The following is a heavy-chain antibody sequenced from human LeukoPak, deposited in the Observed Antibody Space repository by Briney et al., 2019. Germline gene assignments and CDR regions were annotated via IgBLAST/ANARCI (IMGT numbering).Heavy chain of an antibody. CDR2: IYYSGST. D-gene: IGHD6-19*01. CDR1: GGSISSYY. CDR3: ARLPDQDSSGRAYDY. V-gene: IGHV4-59*01. J-gene: IGHJ4*02. Sequence: SETLSLTCTVSGGSISSYYWSWIRQPPGKGLEGIGDIYYSGSTNYNPSLKSRVTISVDTSKDQFSLKLSSVTAADTAVYYCARLPDQDSSGRAYDYWGQGTLVTVSS.